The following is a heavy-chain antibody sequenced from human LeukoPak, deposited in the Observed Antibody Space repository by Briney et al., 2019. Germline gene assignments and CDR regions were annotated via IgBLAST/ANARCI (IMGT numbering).Heavy chain of an antibody. CDR1: GFTFSNYV. V-gene: IGHV3-23*01. CDR3: AKDRCGGASCSFNY. CDR2: ISGSGGST. J-gene: IGHJ4*02. D-gene: IGHD2-15*01. Sequence: GGSLRLSCVVSGFTFSNYVMSWVRQAPGKGLEGVSRISGSGGSTHYIDSVKGRFTISRDNSKNTLYLQMNSLRAEDTAIYYCAKDRCGGASCSFNYWGQGTLVTVSS.